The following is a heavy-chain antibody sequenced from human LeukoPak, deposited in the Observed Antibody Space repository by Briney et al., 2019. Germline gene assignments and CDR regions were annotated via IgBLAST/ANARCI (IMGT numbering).Heavy chain of an antibody. J-gene: IGHJ5*02. CDR1: GVAFSSDA. Sequence: GGSLRLSCAASGVAFSSDAMHWVRQTPGKGLEWVAVISYDGNEKYQVDSVKGRFTISRDNSKNTLYLQMNSLRVEDTAVYYCARGDRGTAAGNNWFNPWGQGTLVTVSS. CDR2: ISYDGNEK. CDR3: ARGDRGTAAGNNWFNP. V-gene: IGHV3-30-3*01. D-gene: IGHD6-13*01.